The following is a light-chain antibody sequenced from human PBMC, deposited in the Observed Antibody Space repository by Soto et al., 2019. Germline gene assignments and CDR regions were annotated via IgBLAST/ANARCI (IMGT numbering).Light chain of an antibody. J-gene: IGKJ1*01. CDR3: QQYNNYPQT. Sequence: IVLTHSPGPLSLSPGERATLSCRASPSVSSNYLAWYQQKPGQAPRLLIYGASTRATGIPARFSGSGSGTEFTLTISSLQSEDFAVYYCQQYNNYPQTFGQGTKVDI. V-gene: IGKV3-15*01. CDR1: PSVSSN. CDR2: GAS.